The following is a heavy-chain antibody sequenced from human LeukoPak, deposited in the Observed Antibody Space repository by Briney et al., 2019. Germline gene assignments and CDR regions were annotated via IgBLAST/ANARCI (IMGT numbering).Heavy chain of an antibody. V-gene: IGHV3-73*01. J-gene: IGHJ3*02. Sequence: GGSLRLSCAASGFTFSGSAMHWVRQASGKGLEWVGRIRSKANSYATAYAASVKGRFTISRDDSKNTAYLQMNSLKTEDTAVYYCTRQVIKYDSSGLRAFDIWGQGTMVTVSS. D-gene: IGHD3-22*01. CDR1: GFTFSGSA. CDR3: TRQVIKYDSSGLRAFDI. CDR2: IRSKANSYAT.